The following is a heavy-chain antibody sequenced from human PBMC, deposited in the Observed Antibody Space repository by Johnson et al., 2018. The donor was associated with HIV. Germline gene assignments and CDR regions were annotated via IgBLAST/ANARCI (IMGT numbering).Heavy chain of an antibody. CDR1: GLTVSSNY. Sequence: VQLVESGGGLVQPGGSLRLSCVASGLTVSSNYMTWVRQSPGKGLECVSVVYSGGSTYYEDSVKGRFTISRDNSKNTLYLQMNSLKAEDTAVYYCARSSGSYLDDAFDIWGQGTMVTVSS. J-gene: IGHJ3*02. CDR2: VYSGGST. V-gene: IGHV3-66*01. CDR3: ARSSGSYLDDAFDI. D-gene: IGHD1-26*01.